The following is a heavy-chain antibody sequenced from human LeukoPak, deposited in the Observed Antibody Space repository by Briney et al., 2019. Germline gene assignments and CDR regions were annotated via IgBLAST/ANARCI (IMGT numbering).Heavy chain of an antibody. J-gene: IGHJ3*02. CDR3: AKGGPYYYDSSGYYSDAFDI. Sequence: PGGSLRLSCAASGFTFSSYAMSWVRQAPGKGLEWVSAISGSGGSTYYADSVKGRFTISRDNSKNTLYLQMNSLRAEDTAVYYCAKGGPYYYDSSGYYSDAFDIWGQGTMVTVSS. CDR2: ISGSGGST. CDR1: GFTFSSYA. V-gene: IGHV3-23*01. D-gene: IGHD3-22*01.